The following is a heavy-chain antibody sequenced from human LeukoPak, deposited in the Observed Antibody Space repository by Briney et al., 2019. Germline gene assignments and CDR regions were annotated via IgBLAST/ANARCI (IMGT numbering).Heavy chain of an antibody. J-gene: IGHJ4*02. D-gene: IGHD6-13*01. CDR1: GGTFSSYA. CDR2: IIPIFGTA. Sequence: SVKVPCKASGGTFSSYAISWVRQAPGQGLEWMGRIIPIFGTANYAQKFQGRATITTDESTSTAYMELSSLRSEDTAVYYCARYSAAAGTDFDYWGQGTLVTVSS. CDR3: ARYSAAAGTDFDY. V-gene: IGHV1-69*05.